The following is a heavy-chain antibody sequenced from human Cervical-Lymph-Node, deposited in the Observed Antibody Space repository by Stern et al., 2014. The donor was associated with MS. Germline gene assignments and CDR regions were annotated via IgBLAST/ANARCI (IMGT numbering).Heavy chain of an antibody. J-gene: IGHJ4*02. V-gene: IGHV3-30*18. CDR3: AKESGYQLLLRFAY. D-gene: IGHD2-2*01. CDR1: GFTFSSYG. Sequence: VQLVESGGGVVQPGRSLRLSCAASGFTFSSYGMPWVRQAPGKGLEWVAVISSDGSNKYYPDSVKGRFTISRDHSMNTLYLQMNSLRAEDTAVYYCAKESGYQLLLRFAYWGQGTLVTVSS. CDR2: ISSDGSNK.